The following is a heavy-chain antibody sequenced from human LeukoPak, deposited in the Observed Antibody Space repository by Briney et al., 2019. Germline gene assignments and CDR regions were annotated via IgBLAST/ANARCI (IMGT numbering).Heavy chain of an antibody. CDR1: GFTFSSYA. Sequence: GGSLRLSCAASGFTFSSYAMSWVRQAPGKGLEWVANIKQDGSEKYYVDSVKGRFTISRDNAKNSLYLQMNSLRAEDTAVYYCTRPSRGSSSPGVWGQGTLVTVSS. J-gene: IGHJ4*02. CDR3: TRPSRGSSSPGV. CDR2: IKQDGSEK. D-gene: IGHD6-6*01. V-gene: IGHV3-7*01.